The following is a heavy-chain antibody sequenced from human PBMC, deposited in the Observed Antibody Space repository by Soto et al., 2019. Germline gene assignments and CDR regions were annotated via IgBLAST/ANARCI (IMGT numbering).Heavy chain of an antibody. V-gene: IGHV4-31*03. J-gene: IGHJ4*02. D-gene: IGHD1-20*01. Sequence: QVQLQESGPGLVKPSQTLSLTCTVSGGSISSGGYYWSWIRQHPGKGLEWIGYIYYSGSTYYNPSRKSRVTISVDTSKNQFSLKLSSVTAADTAVYYCARGGDNWNPLPTLDYWGQGTLVTVSS. CDR2: IYYSGST. CDR1: GGSISSGGYY. CDR3: ARGGDNWNPLPTLDY.